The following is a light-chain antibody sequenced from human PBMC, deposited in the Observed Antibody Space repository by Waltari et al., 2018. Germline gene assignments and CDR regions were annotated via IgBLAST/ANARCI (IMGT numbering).Light chain of an antibody. J-gene: IGKJ1*01. Sequence: DIQMTQSPSSVSASIGDRVTITCRASHNINTWLAWYHQKPGKGPNLLIFGASSVQTGVPSRFSGSGSGTFFTLTISGLQPEDSATYFCQQGSSVPPTFGQGTIVEVK. CDR1: HNINTW. CDR2: GAS. CDR3: QQGSSVPPT. V-gene: IGKV1-12*01.